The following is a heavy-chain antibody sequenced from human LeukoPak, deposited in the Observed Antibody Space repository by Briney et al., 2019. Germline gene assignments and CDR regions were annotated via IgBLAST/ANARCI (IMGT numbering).Heavy chain of an antibody. Sequence: PSETLSLTCTVSGGSISSSSYYWGWIRQPPGKGLEWVAFIRYDGSNKYYADSVKGRFTISRDNSKNTLYLQMNSLRAEDTAVYYCAKGVVRYYFDYWGQGTLVTVSS. D-gene: IGHD2-15*01. J-gene: IGHJ4*02. V-gene: IGHV3-30*02. CDR2: IRYDGSNK. CDR1: GGSISSSSYY. CDR3: AKGVVRYYFDY.